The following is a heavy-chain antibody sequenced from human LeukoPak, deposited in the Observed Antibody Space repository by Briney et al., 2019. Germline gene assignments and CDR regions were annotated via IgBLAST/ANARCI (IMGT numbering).Heavy chain of an antibody. CDR3: ARGELGYCSSTSCYGVWFDP. J-gene: IGHJ5*02. Sequence: SETLSLTCTVSGGSISSSSYYWGWIRQPPGKGLEWIGGIYYSGSTNYNPSLKSRVTISVDTSKNQFSLKLSSVTAADTAVYYCARGELGYCSSTSCYGVWFDPWGQGTLVTVSS. D-gene: IGHD2-2*01. V-gene: IGHV4-39*07. CDR1: GGSISSSSYY. CDR2: IYYSGST.